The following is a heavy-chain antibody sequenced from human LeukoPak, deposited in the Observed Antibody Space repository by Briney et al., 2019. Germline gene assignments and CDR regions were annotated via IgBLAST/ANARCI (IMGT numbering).Heavy chain of an antibody. J-gene: IGHJ4*02. V-gene: IGHV3-30*04. CDR3: ARDRVPYYYDSSYY. Sequence: GGSLRLSRAASEFTFSSYAMHWVRQAPGKGLEWVAVISYDGSNKYYADSVKGRFTISRDNSKNTLYLQMNSLRAEDTAVYYCARDRVPYYYDSSYYWGQGTLVTVSS. CDR1: EFTFSSYA. CDR2: ISYDGSNK. D-gene: IGHD3-22*01.